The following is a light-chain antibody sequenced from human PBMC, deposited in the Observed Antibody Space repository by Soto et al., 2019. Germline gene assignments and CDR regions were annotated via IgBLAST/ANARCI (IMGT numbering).Light chain of an antibody. J-gene: IGKJ2*01. CDR2: WAS. Sequence: DIVMTQSPDSLAVSLGERATINCKSSQSVLYSSNTKNYLAWYRQKPGQPPKLLIYWASIRESGVPDRISGRGSGTDFTLTNSSLQAEDVAVYYCQQYYSTPPYTFGQGTKLEIK. CDR1: QSVLYSSNTKNY. CDR3: QQYYSTPPYT. V-gene: IGKV4-1*01.